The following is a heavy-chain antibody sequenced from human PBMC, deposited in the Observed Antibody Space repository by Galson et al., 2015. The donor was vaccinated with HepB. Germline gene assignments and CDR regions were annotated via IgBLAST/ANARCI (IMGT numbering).Heavy chain of an antibody. CDR1: GFSFSDYS. D-gene: IGHD2-2*01. CDR3: ASFRLPGVVAPPPIGS. V-gene: IGHV3-48*01. Sequence: SLRLSCAASGFSFSDYSMNWVRQAPGKGLEWVSYINSGSSIIYYADAVKGRFTISRDNANNSLSLQMNSLRAEDTAVYYCASFRLPGVVAPPPIGSRGQGTLVTVSS. CDR2: INSGSSII. J-gene: IGHJ4*02.